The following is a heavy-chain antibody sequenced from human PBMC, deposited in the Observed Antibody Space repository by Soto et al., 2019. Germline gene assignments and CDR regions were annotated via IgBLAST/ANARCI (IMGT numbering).Heavy chain of an antibody. V-gene: IGHV3-9*01. Sequence: GGSLRLSCAASGFTFDNCGIHWVRQAPGKGLEWVAGISWDSSTIGYADSVKGRFIISRDDAKNSLYLQMDSLRGEDTALYYCVQGRYPTMATPLDHWGQGTQVTVSS. CDR2: ISWDSSTI. J-gene: IGHJ4*02. CDR1: GFTFDNCG. CDR3: VQGRYPTMATPLDH. D-gene: IGHD2-15*01.